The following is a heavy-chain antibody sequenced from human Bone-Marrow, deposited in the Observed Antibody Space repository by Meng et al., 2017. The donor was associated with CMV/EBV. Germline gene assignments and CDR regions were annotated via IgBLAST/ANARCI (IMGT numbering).Heavy chain of an antibody. CDR3: AKDRTIVVVDPGSEYYYGMDV. J-gene: IGHJ6*02. CDR2: IYSGDST. V-gene: IGHV3-53*05. CDR1: GFPVSSNY. D-gene: IGHD2-15*01. Sequence: GGSLRLSCAASGFPVSSNYMSWVRQAPGKGLEWVSVIYSGDSTYYADSVKGRFTISRDNSKNTLYLQMNSLRAEDTAVYYCAKDRTIVVVDPGSEYYYGMDVWGQGTTVTVSS.